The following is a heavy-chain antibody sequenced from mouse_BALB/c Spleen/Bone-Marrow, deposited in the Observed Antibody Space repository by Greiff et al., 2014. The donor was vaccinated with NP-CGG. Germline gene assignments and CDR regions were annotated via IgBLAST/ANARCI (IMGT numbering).Heavy chain of an antibody. D-gene: IGHD1-1*01. CDR2: INSNGGST. V-gene: IGHV5-6-3*01. J-gene: IGHJ2*01. CDR1: GFTFSSYG. Sequence: EVQGVESGGGLVQPGGSLKLSCAASGFTFSSYGMSWVRQTPDKRLELVATINSNGGSTYYPDSVNGRFTISRDNAKNTLYLQMSSLKSEDTAMYYCARERYYGNGRIFEYWGQGTTLTVSS. CDR3: ARERYYGNGRIFEY.